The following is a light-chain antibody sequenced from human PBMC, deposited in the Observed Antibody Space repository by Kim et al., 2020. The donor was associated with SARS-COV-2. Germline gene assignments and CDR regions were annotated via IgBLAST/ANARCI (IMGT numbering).Light chain of an antibody. J-gene: IGKJ1*01. CDR1: QSISSW. CDR2: KSS. CDR3: QQYNSYSGM. V-gene: IGKV1-5*03. Sequence: DIQMTQSPSTLSASVGDRVTIPCRASQSISSWLAWYQLKPGKAPKLLIYKSSSLESGVPSRFSGSGSGTEFTLTISSLQPDDLATYYCQQYNSYSGMFGQGAKVDIK.